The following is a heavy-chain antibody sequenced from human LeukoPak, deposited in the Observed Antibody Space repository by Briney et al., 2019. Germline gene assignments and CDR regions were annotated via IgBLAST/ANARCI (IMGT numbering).Heavy chain of an antibody. CDR1: GVSINSHY. D-gene: IGHD3-10*01. V-gene: IGHV4-59*11. J-gene: IGHJ5*02. CDR3: ARAGPWQIDP. Sequence: SETLSLTCTVSGVSINSHYWNWIRQPPGKGLEWIGHIYYTGTTNYNPSLKSRVTISVDRSKNHFSLKLKSVTNADTAVYYCARAGPWQIDPWGQGILVTVCS. CDR2: IYYTGTT.